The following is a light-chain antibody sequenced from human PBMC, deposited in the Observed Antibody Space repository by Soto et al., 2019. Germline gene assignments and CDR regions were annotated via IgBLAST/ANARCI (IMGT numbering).Light chain of an antibody. CDR3: QQYNSYSST. CDR2: DAS. J-gene: IGKJ1*01. V-gene: IGKV1-5*01. Sequence: DIQMIQSPSTLSASVGDRVTITCRASQSISSWLAWYQQKPGKAPKLLIYDASSLESGVPSRFSGSGSGTEFTLTISSLQPDDFATYYCQQYNSYSSTFGQGTKV. CDR1: QSISSW.